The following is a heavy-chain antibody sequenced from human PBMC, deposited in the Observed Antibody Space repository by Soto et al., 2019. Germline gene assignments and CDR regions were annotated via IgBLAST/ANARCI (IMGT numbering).Heavy chain of an antibody. CDR3: ATNGYSACDL. CDR1: SSASTNENC. J-gene: IGHJ5*02. CDR2: IYHGGNT. V-gene: IGHV4-4*02. D-gene: IGHD2-15*01. Sequence: LTHTCTLSSSASTNENCGSWVRQSPGRGLEWIGEIYHGGNTHYNPSLQSRVTISLDKSKNQFFLNLNSVTAADTAVYYCATNGYSACDLWGRGILVTGFS.